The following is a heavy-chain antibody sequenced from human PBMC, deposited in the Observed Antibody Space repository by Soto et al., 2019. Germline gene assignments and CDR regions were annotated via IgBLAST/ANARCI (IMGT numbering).Heavy chain of an antibody. V-gene: IGHV3-23*01. D-gene: IGHD1-20*01. CDR3: AKGPYKVYAFDI. CDR2: ISGSGGST. CDR1: GFTFSSYG. Sequence: EVQLLESGGGLVQPGGSLRLSCAASGFTFSSYGMSWVRQAPGKGLEWVSAISGSGGSTYYADSVKGRFTISRDNSKNTLYLQMNSLRAEDTAVYYCAKGPYKVYAFDIWGQGTMVTVSS. J-gene: IGHJ3*02.